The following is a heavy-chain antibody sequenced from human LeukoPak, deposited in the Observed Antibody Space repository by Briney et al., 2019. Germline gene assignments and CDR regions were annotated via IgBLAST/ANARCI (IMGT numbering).Heavy chain of an antibody. J-gene: IGHJ4*02. CDR1: GFTFSSYW. V-gene: IGHV3-7*01. D-gene: IGHD4-23*01. CDR3: ARGVAGRWYFDY. Sequence: GGSLRLSCAASGFTFSSYWMSWVRQAPGKGLEWVSNIKQDGSEKYYVDSVKGRFTISRDNAKNSLYLQMNSLRADDTAVYYCARGVAGRWYFDYWGEGTLVTVSS. CDR2: IKQDGSEK.